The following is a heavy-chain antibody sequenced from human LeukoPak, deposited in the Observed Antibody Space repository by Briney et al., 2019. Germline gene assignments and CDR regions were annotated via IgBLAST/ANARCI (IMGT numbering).Heavy chain of an antibody. CDR1: GFTFSSYA. V-gene: IGHV3-23*01. Sequence: GGALRLSCAASGFTFSSYAMSGVRQAPGKGLEWVSAISGSGGSTYYADSVNGRFTISRDNSKNTLYLQMNSLRAEDTPLYYCAKDDPGRYCSSTSCERGLYDYWGQGTLVTVSS. D-gene: IGHD2-2*01. J-gene: IGHJ4*02. CDR2: ISGSGGST. CDR3: AKDDPGRYCSSTSCERGLYDY.